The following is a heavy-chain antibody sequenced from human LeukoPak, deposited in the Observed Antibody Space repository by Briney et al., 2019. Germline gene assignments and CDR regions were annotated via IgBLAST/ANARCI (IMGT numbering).Heavy chain of an antibody. CDR1: GLTFSSYW. CDR3: ARDSSYCSGGVCFDVFDI. CDR2: IKRDVSDT. Sequence: GGSLRLSCAASGLTFSSYWMTWVRQAPGRGLEWVANIKRDVSDTHYLDSLKGRFTISRDNAKSSLSLQMNSLRAEDTAVYYCARDSSYCSGGVCFDVFDIWGQGTMVVVSS. J-gene: IGHJ3*02. V-gene: IGHV3-7*01. D-gene: IGHD2-8*02.